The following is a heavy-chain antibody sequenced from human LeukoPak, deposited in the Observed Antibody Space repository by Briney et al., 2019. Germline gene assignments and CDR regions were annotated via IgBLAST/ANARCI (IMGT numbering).Heavy chain of an antibody. V-gene: IGHV3-30*04. CDR2: ISYDGSSK. CDR3: ARASDRLWTTVTIFDY. Sequence: GGSLRLSCVASGFTFSSYAMSWVRQPPGKGLEWVAVISYDGSSKYYADSVKGRFTISRGNSKNTLYLQLNSLRAEDTAVLYCARASDRLWTTVTIFDYWGQGTLVTVSS. CDR1: GFTFSSYA. J-gene: IGHJ4*02. D-gene: IGHD4-11*01.